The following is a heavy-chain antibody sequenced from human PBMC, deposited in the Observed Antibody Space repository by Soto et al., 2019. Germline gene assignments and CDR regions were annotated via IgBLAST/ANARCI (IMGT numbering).Heavy chain of an antibody. D-gene: IGHD6-13*01. Sequence: QITLKESGPTLVKPTQTLTLTCTFSGFSLSTSGVGVGWIRQPPGKALEWLALIYWDDDKRYSPSLKSRLTITKDTSKNQVVLTMTNMDPVDTATYYCAHRPRFRWHHDAFDIWGQGTMVTVSS. V-gene: IGHV2-5*02. CDR2: IYWDDDK. CDR3: AHRPRFRWHHDAFDI. CDR1: GFSLSTSGVG. J-gene: IGHJ3*02.